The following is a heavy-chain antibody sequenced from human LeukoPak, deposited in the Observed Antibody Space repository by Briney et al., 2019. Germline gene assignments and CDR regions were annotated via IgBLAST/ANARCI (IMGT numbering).Heavy chain of an antibody. V-gene: IGHV1-69*13. Sequence: GASVKVSCKASGGTFSSYAISWVRQAPGQGLEWMGGIIPIFGTANYAQKFQGRVTITADESTSTAYMELSSLRSEDTAVYYCARDFPGICSGSSTDAFDIWGQGTMVTVSS. D-gene: IGHD3-10*02. J-gene: IGHJ3*02. CDR1: GGTFSSYA. CDR3: ARDFPGICSGSSTDAFDI. CDR2: IIPIFGTA.